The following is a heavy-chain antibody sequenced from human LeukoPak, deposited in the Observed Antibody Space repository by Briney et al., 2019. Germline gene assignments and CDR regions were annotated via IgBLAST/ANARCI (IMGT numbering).Heavy chain of an antibody. CDR3: ARAYSSSWYWNWFDP. V-gene: IGHV4-38-2*02. CDR1: GYSISSGYY. CDR2: IYHSGNT. J-gene: IGHJ5*02. Sequence: SSETLSLTCIVSGYSISSGYYWGWIRQPPGKGLEWIGSIYHSGNTYYNPSLKSRVTISVDTSKNQFSLKLNSVTAADTAVYYCARAYSSSWYWNWFDPWGQGTLVTVSS. D-gene: IGHD6-13*01.